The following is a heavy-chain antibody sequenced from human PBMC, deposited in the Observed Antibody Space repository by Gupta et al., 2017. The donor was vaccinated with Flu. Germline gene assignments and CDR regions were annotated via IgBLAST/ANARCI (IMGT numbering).Heavy chain of an antibody. CDR2: INHSGST. CDR3: ARGNIVVVPAANNYYYYGMDV. D-gene: IGHD2-2*01. J-gene: IGHJ6*02. CDR1: GGSFSGYY. V-gene: IGHV4-34*01. Sequence: QVQLQQWGAGLLKPSETLSLTCAVYGGSFSGYYWSWIRQPPGQGLEWIGEINHSGSTNYNPSLKSRVTISVDTSKNQFSLKLSSVTAADTAVYYCARGNIVVVPAANNYYYYGMDVWGQGTTVTVSS.